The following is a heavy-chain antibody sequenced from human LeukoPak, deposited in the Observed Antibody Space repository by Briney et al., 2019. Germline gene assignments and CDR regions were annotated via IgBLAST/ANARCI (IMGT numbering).Heavy chain of an antibody. CDR2: ISSSSSYI. V-gene: IGHV3-21*01. Sequence: GGSLRLSCAASGFTFSSYSMNWVRQAPGKGLEWVSSISSSSSYIYYADSVKGRFTISRDNAKNSLYLQMNSLRAEDTAVYYCASLGIVVVADRDYWGQGTLVTVSS. CDR3: ASLGIVVVADRDY. D-gene: IGHD2-15*01. J-gene: IGHJ4*02. CDR1: GFTFSSYS.